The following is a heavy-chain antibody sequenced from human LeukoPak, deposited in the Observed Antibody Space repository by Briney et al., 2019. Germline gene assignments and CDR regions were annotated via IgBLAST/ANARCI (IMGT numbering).Heavy chain of an antibody. CDR3: ARMLCGYSDVHFDP. CDR1: GSTFTSYG. J-gene: IGHJ5*02. D-gene: IGHD5-12*01. Sequence: ASVKVSCKTSGSTFTSYGISWVRQAPGQGREWMGWISAYNGDTNSAQSLQGRVTMTTDTSTSTAYMELRSLRSDDTAVYYCARMLCGYSDVHFDPWGQGTLVTVSS. V-gene: IGHV1-18*01. CDR2: ISAYNGDT.